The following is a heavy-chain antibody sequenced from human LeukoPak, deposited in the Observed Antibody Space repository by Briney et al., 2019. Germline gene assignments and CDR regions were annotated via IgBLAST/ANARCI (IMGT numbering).Heavy chain of an antibody. J-gene: IGHJ4*02. CDR3: ARGNYLLA. V-gene: IGHV3-74*01. CDR1: GFTFNRNW. CDR2: INGDGSST. D-gene: IGHD1-7*01. Sequence: GGSLRLSCAVSGFTFNRNWVHWVRQAPGKGLVWVSYINGDGSSTTYADSVKGRFTISRDNAKNTLYLQMNSLRAEDTAVYYCARGNYLLAWGQGALVTVSS.